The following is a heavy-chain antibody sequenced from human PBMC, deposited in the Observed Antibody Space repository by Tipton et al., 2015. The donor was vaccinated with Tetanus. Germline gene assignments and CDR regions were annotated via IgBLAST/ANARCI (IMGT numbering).Heavy chain of an antibody. CDR1: GFLFSSYT. CDR2: ISSTTSYI. CDR3: ASGSSLDY. J-gene: IGHJ4*02. V-gene: IGHV3-21*01. D-gene: IGHD6-6*01. Sequence: SLRLSCSVSGFLFSSYTMNWVRPAPGRGLEWVSSISSTTSYIYYSDSVKGRFTISRDNAKNSLYLQMNSLTADGTAVYFCASGSSLDYWGQGTLVTVSS.